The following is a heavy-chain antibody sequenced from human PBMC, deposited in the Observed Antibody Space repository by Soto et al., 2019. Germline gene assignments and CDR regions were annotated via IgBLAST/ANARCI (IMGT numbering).Heavy chain of an antibody. CDR3: ARDAPYSSFRYFDY. J-gene: IGHJ4*02. Sequence: SETLSLTCTVSGGSISSGGYYWSWIRQHPGKGLEWIGYIYYSVSTYYNPSLKSRVTISVDTSKNQFSLKLSSVTAADTAVYYCARDAPYSSFRYFDYWGQGTLVTVSS. CDR2: IYYSVST. V-gene: IGHV4-31*03. D-gene: IGHD6-6*01. CDR1: GGSISSGGYY.